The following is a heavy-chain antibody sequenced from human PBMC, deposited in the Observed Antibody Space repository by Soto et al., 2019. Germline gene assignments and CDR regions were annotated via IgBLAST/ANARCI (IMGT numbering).Heavy chain of an antibody. Sequence: QVQLQESGPGLVKPSQTLSLTCTVSGGSISSGDYYWSWIRQPPGKGLEWIGYIYYSGSTYYNTSLKSRVTISGDTSKNQFSLKLSSVTAADTAVYYCARERPDGARLDPWGQGTLVTVSS. CDR1: GGSISSGDYY. D-gene: IGHD6-6*01. CDR2: IYYSGST. J-gene: IGHJ5*02. CDR3: ARERPDGARLDP. V-gene: IGHV4-30-4*01.